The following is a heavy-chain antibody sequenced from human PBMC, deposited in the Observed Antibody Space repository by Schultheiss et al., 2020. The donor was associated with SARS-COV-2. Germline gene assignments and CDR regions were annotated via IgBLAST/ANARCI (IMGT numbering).Heavy chain of an antibody. CDR2: IKSKTDGGTT. V-gene: IGHV3-15*01. CDR3: AKSASYYYYYYMDV. CDR1: GFTFSSYA. J-gene: IGHJ6*03. Sequence: GGSLRLSCAASGFTFSSYAMSWVRQAPGKGLEWVGRIKSKTDGGTTDYAAPVKGRFTISRDDSKNTLYLQMNSLKTEDTAVYYCAKSASYYYYYYMDVWGKGTTVTVSS.